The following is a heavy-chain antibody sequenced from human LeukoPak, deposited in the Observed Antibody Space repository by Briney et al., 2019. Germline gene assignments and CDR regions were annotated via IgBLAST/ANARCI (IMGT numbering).Heavy chain of an antibody. V-gene: IGHV1-2*02. D-gene: IGHD3-3*01. J-gene: IGHJ4*02. Sequence: ASVKVSCKASGYTFTDYYMQWVRQAPGEGFEWMGWINAKSGGTNYLKKFQGRVIMTRDTSISTAYMELSSLRSDDTAVYYCARGNFWRGYYPLDYWGQGTPVTVSS. CDR3: ARGNFWRGYYPLDY. CDR2: INAKSGGT. CDR1: GYTFTDYY.